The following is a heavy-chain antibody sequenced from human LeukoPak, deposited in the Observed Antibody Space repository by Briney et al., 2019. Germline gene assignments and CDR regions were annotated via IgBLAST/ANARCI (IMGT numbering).Heavy chain of an antibody. Sequence: TGGSLRLSCAASGYTFSSYRMNWVRQAPGKGLEWVAVMSYDGSKEYYADSVKGRFTISRDNAKNSLYLQMNSLRVEDTAFLYCARYNSDWQAFDYWGQGTLVTVSS. CDR2: MSYDGSKE. D-gene: IGHD6-19*01. CDR3: ARYNSDWQAFDY. V-gene: IGHV3-30*03. CDR1: GYTFSSYR. J-gene: IGHJ4*02.